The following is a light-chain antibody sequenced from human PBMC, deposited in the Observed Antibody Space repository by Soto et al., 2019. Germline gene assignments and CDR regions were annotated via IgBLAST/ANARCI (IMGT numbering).Light chain of an antibody. Sequence: QPVLTQPPSASGTPGQRVTISCSGSSSNIGSNYVYWYQQVPGTAPKLLIYRNNQRPSGVPDRFSGSKSGTSASLAISGLRSEDEAGYYCAAWDDSLSGPVVFGGGTKVTVL. J-gene: IGLJ2*01. V-gene: IGLV1-47*01. CDR2: RNN. CDR1: SSNIGSNY. CDR3: AAWDDSLSGPVV.